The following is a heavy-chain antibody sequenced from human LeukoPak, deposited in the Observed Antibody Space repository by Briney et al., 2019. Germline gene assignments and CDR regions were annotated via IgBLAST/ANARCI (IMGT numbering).Heavy chain of an antibody. CDR2: IKGDGSHT. D-gene: IGHD1-26*01. J-gene: IGHJ5*01. CDR3: VRDWDHFDFDS. CDR1: GFTFRDYW. Sequence: GSLRLSCAASGFTFRDYWMHWIRQAPGKGLVWVSRIKGDGSHTIYADSVKGLFTICRDNAKNTLYLQMKSMRVEDTALYYCVRDWDHFDFDSWGQGTLVTVSS. V-gene: IGHV3-74*01.